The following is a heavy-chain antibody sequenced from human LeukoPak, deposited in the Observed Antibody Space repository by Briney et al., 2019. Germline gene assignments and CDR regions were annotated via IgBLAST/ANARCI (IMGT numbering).Heavy chain of an antibody. J-gene: IGHJ4*02. D-gene: IGHD1-26*01. CDR1: GYTFTSYY. CDR3: ARDQGSGSYAHFGSFDY. Sequence: ASVKVSCKASGYTFTSYYMHWVRQPPGQGLEWMGIINPNDGSTSYAQKFQGRVTMTRDMSTSTVYMELSSLRSEDTAVYYCARDQGSGSYAHFGSFDYWGQGTLVTVSS. CDR2: INPNDGST. V-gene: IGHV1-46*01.